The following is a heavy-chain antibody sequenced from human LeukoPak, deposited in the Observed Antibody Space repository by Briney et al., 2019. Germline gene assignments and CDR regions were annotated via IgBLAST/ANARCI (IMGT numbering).Heavy chain of an antibody. D-gene: IGHD2-15*01. Sequence: PGGSLRLSCAASGFTFSSYEMNWVRQAPGKGLEWVSYISSSGSSIYYADSIKGRFTISRDNAKNSLYLQMNSLRAEDTAVYYCAKEGMEYCSGGSCYDDEDAFDIWGQGTMVTVSS. J-gene: IGHJ3*02. CDR1: GFTFSSYE. CDR3: AKEGMEYCSGGSCYDDEDAFDI. CDR2: ISSSGSSI. V-gene: IGHV3-48*03.